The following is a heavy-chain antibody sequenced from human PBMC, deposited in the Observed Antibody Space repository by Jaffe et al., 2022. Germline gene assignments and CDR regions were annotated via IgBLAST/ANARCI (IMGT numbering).Heavy chain of an antibody. Sequence: QVQLQESGPGLVKPSETLSLTCTVSGGSISSYYWSWIRQPPGKGLEWIGYIYYSGSTNYNPSLKSRVTISVDTSKNQFSLKLSSVTAADTAVYYCARADYNWNGRGYWFDPWGQGTLVTVSS. CDR1: GGSISSYY. CDR3: ARADYNWNGRGYWFDP. V-gene: IGHV4-59*01. J-gene: IGHJ5*02. CDR2: IYYSGST. D-gene: IGHD1-1*01.